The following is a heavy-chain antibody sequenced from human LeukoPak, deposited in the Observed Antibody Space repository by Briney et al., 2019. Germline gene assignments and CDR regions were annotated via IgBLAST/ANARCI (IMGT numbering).Heavy chain of an antibody. D-gene: IGHD6-13*01. CDR1: GFTFSSYE. Sequence: QPGGSLRLSCAASGFTFSSYEMNWVRQAPGKGLEWVSYISSSGSTIYYADSVKGRFTISRDNAKNSLYLQMNSLRAEDTAVYYCARESAAAPWGFDYWGQGTLVTVSS. V-gene: IGHV3-48*03. CDR3: ARESAAAPWGFDY. J-gene: IGHJ4*02. CDR2: ISSSGSTI.